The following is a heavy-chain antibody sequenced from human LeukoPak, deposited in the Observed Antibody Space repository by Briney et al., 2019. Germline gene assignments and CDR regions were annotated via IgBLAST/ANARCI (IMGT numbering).Heavy chain of an antibody. CDR1: GFTFSSYA. Sequence: LPGGSLRLSCAASGFTFSSYAMSWVRQAPGKGLEWVSGISWNSGSIGYADSVKGRFTISRDNAKNSLYLQMNSLRAEDTALYYCAKDGTHGGLDTWYFDLWGRGTLVTVSS. CDR2: ISWNSGSI. D-gene: IGHD4-23*01. V-gene: IGHV3-9*01. CDR3: AKDGTHGGLDTWYFDL. J-gene: IGHJ2*01.